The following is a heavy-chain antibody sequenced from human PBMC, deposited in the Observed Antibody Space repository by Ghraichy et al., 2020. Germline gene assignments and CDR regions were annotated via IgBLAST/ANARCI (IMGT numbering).Heavy chain of an antibody. Sequence: GGSLRLSCAASGFTFSSYWMSWVRQAPGKGLEWVANIKQDGSEKYYVDSVKGRFTISRDNAKNSLYLQMNSLRAEDTAVYYCARGIRITMIVPSSAVVDYWGQGTLVTVSS. D-gene: IGHD3-22*01. CDR2: IKQDGSEK. CDR3: ARGIRITMIVPSSAVVDY. V-gene: IGHV3-7*01. J-gene: IGHJ4*02. CDR1: GFTFSSYW.